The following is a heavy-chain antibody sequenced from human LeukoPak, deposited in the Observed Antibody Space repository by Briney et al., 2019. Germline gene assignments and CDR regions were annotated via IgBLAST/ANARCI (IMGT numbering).Heavy chain of an antibody. Sequence: GESLKISCETSGYSFTNYWIGWVRQMPGKGLEWMGIIYPGDSDTRYSPSFQGQVTISADKSICTAYLQWSSLKASDTAMYYCARLFGSYGSGSYYFDYWGQGTLVTVSS. CDR1: GYSFTNYW. CDR3: ARLFGSYGSGSYYFDY. J-gene: IGHJ4*02. CDR2: IYPGDSDT. V-gene: IGHV5-51*01. D-gene: IGHD3-10*01.